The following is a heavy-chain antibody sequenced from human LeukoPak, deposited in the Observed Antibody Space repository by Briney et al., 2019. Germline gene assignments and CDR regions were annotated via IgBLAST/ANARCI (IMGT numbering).Heavy chain of an antibody. J-gene: IGHJ4*02. CDR1: GGSISSGGYY. Sequence: PSQTLSLTCTVSGGSISSGGYYWSWIRQHPGKGLEWIGYIYYSGSTYYNPSLKSRVTISVDTSKNQFSLKLSSVTAADTAVYYCARGGGDMVYFDYWGQGTLVTVSS. D-gene: IGHD3-16*01. CDR3: ARGGGDMVYFDY. V-gene: IGHV4-31*03. CDR2: IYYSGST.